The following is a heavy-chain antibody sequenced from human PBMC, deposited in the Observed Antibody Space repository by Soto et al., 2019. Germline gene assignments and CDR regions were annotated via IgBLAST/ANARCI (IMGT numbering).Heavy chain of an antibody. CDR3: ARVGPWVPYYYDSSPYTFENWFDP. V-gene: IGHV4-59*08. Sequence: SETLSLTCTVSDGSISNFYWSWIRQPPGKGLEWIGYISSSGNTNYNPSLKSRVSISVDTSKNQFSLILNSVTAADTAVYYCARVGPWVPYYYDSSPYTFENWFDPWGQGTLVTVSS. CDR1: DGSISNFY. CDR2: ISSSGNT. J-gene: IGHJ5*02. D-gene: IGHD3-22*01.